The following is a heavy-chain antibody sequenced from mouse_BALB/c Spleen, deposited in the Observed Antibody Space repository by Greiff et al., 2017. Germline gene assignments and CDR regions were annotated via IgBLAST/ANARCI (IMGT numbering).Heavy chain of an antibody. J-gene: IGHJ4*01. Sequence: EVMLVESGGGLVKPGGSLKLSCAASGFTFSSYTMSWVRQTPEKRLEWVATISSGGSYTYYPDSVKGRFTISRDNAKNNLYLQMSSLRSEDTALYYCARYGRYYAMDYWGQGTSVTVSS. CDR3: ARYGRYYAMDY. CDR2: ISSGGSYT. V-gene: IGHV5-9*03. D-gene: IGHD4-1*01. CDR1: GFTFSSYT.